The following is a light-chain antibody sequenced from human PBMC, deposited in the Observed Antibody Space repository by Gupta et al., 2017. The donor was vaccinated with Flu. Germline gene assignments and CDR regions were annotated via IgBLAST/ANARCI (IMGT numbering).Light chain of an antibody. CDR2: EVN. CDR1: SSDVGGYKY. Sequence: QSALTQPPPASGSPGPSVTISCTGTSSDVGGYKYVSWYQQHPGKAPKVMISEVNRRPSGVPDRFSGSKSGNTASLTVSGLQAEDEADYYCSSDAGSNKLIFGGGTKLTVL. V-gene: IGLV2-8*01. J-gene: IGLJ2*01. CDR3: SSDAGSNKLI.